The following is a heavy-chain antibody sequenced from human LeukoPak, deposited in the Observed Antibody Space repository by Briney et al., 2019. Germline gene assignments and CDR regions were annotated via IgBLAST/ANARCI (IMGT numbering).Heavy chain of an antibody. CDR3: ARGVGRLDYYYMDV. V-gene: IGHV3-7*01. J-gene: IGHJ6*03. CDR2: IKQDGSEK. Sequence: PGGSLRLSCAASGFTFSSYWMSWDRQAPGKGLEWVANIKQDGSEKYYVDSVKGRFTISRDNAKNSLYLQMNSLRAEDTAVYYCARGVGRLDYYYMDVWGKGTTVTVSS. CDR1: GFTFSSYW. D-gene: IGHD3-16*01.